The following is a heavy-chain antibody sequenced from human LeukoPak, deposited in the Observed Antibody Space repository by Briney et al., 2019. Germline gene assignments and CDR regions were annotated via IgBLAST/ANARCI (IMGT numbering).Heavy chain of an antibody. CDR3: ARDLRVYYDGSGCF. J-gene: IGHJ4*02. CDR2: IYSGGST. Sequence: GGSLRLSCVASGLTVSSNYMSWVRQAPGKGLEWVSGIYSGGSTKYTDSVKGRFTISRDISENTVYLQMNSLRSEDSAVYYCARDLRVYYDGSGCFWGQGTLVTVSS. V-gene: IGHV3-53*01. CDR1: GLTVSSNY. D-gene: IGHD3-22*01.